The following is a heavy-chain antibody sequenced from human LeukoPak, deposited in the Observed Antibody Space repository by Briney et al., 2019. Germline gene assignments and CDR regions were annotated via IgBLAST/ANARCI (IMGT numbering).Heavy chain of an antibody. D-gene: IGHD3-10*01. V-gene: IGHV3-23*01. CDR3: AKSLTGSGSYYSSGAFDV. CDR2: ISGSSTST. CDR1: GFTFSSYA. J-gene: IGHJ3*01. Sequence: PGGSLRLSCAASGFTFSSYAMNWVRQAPGKGLEWVSSISGSSTSTYYADSVQGRLTISRDNSKNTLYLQVSSLRAEDAAVYYCAKSLTGSGSYYSSGAFDVWGRGTMVTVSP.